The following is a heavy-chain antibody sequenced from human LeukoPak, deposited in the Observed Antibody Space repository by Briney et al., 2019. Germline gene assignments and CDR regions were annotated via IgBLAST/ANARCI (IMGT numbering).Heavy chain of an antibody. CDR3: ARDKLVGYYYGMDV. CDR1: GGSISSSSYY. J-gene: IGHJ6*02. CDR2: IYYSGST. Sequence: SETLSLTCTVSGGSISSSSYYWGWIRQPPGKGLEWIGSIYYSGSTYYNPSLKSRVTISVDTSKNQFSLKLSSVTAADTAMYYCARDKLVGYYYGMDVWGQGTTVTVSS. V-gene: IGHV4-39*07. D-gene: IGHD2-2*01.